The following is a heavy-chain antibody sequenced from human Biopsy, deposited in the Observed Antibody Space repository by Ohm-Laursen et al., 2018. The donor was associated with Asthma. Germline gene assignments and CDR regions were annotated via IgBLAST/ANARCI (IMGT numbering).Heavy chain of an antibody. Sequence: SETLSLTCILSSGSGGYMRSGNYYWGWIRQPPGKGLEWIGSIYYSGTTYYNPSLESRVTVSADTSKNQFSLKLPSGTAVDTAVYYCERGSSSWHHGPFHYYYGLDVWGQGTTATVSS. V-gene: IGHV4-39*01. D-gene: IGHD6-13*01. CDR1: SGSGGYMRSGNYY. J-gene: IGHJ6*02. CDR2: IYYSGTT. CDR3: ERGSSSWHHGPFHYYYGLDV.